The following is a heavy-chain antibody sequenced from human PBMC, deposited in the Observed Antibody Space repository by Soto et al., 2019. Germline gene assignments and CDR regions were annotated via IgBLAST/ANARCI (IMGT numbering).Heavy chain of an antibody. J-gene: IGHJ4*02. CDR2: IYYGGSI. Sequence: PSETLSLTCTVSGDSIISYYCSWIRKPPGKGLEWIAFIYYGGSINYNPSLKSRVAISVDTSKNQFSLNLNSVTAAATAVYYGARPGLDRGSLDYWGQGSRVTVSS. CDR3: ARPGLDRGSLDY. V-gene: IGHV4-59*08. D-gene: IGHD3-10*01. CDR1: GDSIISYY.